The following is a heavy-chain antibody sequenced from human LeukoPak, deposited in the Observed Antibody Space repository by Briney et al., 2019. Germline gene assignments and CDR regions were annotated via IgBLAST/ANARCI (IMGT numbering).Heavy chain of an antibody. CDR3: SRGPIQLWVHNGVDV. CDR1: GFNFGVHA. Sequence: GGSLRLSCTTSGFNFGVHAMTWVRQAPGKGLEWVGFIRSKAYRGTTEYAASVKGRFTISRDDSKSVVYLQMNSLKSEDTAVYYCSRGPIQLWVHNGVDVWGQGTTDTVSS. J-gene: IGHJ6*02. CDR2: IRSKAYRGTT. V-gene: IGHV3-49*04. D-gene: IGHD5-18*01.